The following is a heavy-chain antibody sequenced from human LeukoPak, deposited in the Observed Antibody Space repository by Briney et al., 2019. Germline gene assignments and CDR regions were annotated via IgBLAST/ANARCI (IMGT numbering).Heavy chain of an antibody. J-gene: IGHJ4*02. D-gene: IGHD6-19*01. Sequence: SQTLSLTCAISGDSVSSNSAAWNWIRQSPSRGLEWLGRTYYRSKWYNDYAVSVKSRITINPDTSKNQFSLQLNSVTPEDTAVYYCARAYGCSSGWRRPFDYWGQGTLVTVSS. CDR3: ARAYGCSSGWRRPFDY. CDR1: GDSVSSNSAA. V-gene: IGHV6-1*01. CDR2: TYYRSKWYN.